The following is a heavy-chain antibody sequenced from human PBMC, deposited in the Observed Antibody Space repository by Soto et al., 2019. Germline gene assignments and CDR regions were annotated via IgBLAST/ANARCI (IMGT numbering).Heavy chain of an antibody. D-gene: IGHD2-15*01. CDR3: ALREMGCSGGSCYSLHYYYYYMDV. V-gene: IGHV3-53*01. J-gene: IGHJ6*03. CDR2: SGSGGST. CDR1: GFTGSSNY. Sequence: VGSLRLSCASSGFTGSSNYMSWVRQATGKGLEWVSVSGSGGSTYYADSVKGRFTISRDNSKNTLYLQMNSLSAEDTAVYYCALREMGCSGGSCYSLHYYYYYMDVWGKGTTVTVSS.